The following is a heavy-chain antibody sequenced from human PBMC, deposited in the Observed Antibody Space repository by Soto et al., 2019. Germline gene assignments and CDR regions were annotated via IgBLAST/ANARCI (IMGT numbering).Heavy chain of an antibody. V-gene: IGHV3-21*01. CDR3: AREGGSSSWYVTSNAFDI. J-gene: IGHJ3*02. Sequence: EVQLVESGGGLVKPGGSLRLSCAASGFTFSSYSMNWVRQAPGKGLEWVSSISSSSSYIYYADTVKGRFTISRDNAQNSLYPKLDGLGAEHSASYCCAREGGSSSWYVTSNAFDILGQGTMVTFSS. CDR1: GFTFSSYS. CDR2: ISSSSSYI. D-gene: IGHD6-13*01.